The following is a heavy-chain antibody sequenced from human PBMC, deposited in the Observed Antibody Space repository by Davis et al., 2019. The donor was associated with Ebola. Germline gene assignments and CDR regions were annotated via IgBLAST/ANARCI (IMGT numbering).Heavy chain of an antibody. D-gene: IGHD2-15*01. Sequence: SETLSLTCTVSGGSISSNSYYWGRHRPRKGKGLVWDGSTNYSGSTYYNPPLKSRVTISVDTSKNQFSLRLSSVTAADTAVYYCARSRPWWGYGIDVWGQGTTVTVSS. J-gene: IGHJ6*02. CDR3: ARSRPWWGYGIDV. CDR1: GGSISSNSYY. V-gene: IGHV4-39*07. CDR2: TNYSGST.